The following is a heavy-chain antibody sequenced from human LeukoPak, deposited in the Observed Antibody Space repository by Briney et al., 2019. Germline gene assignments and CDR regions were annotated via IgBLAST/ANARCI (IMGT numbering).Heavy chain of an antibody. J-gene: IGHJ4*02. CDR3: AKHSSGRYVSDY. V-gene: IGHV3-23*01. Sequence: PGGSLRLSCAASGFTFSSYAMSWVRQAPGKGLEWVSAISGSGTGAYYADSVKGRFTISRDSSKNTLYLQMNSLRAEDTAVYYCAKHSSGRYVSDYWGQGTLVTVSS. D-gene: IGHD6-19*01. CDR1: GFTFSSYA. CDR2: ISGSGTGA.